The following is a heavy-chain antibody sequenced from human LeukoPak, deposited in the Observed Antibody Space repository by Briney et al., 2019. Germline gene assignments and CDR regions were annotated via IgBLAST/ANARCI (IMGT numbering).Heavy chain of an antibody. D-gene: IGHD3-10*02. J-gene: IGHJ6*04. CDR2: INWNGDST. CDR1: GFTFDDYG. Sequence: GGSLRLSCAASGFTFDDYGMSWVRQAPGKGLEWVSGINWNGDSTRYADSVKGRFTISRDNAKNSLYLQMNSLRAEDTAVYYCAELGITMIGGVWGKGTTVTISS. CDR3: AELGITMIGGV. V-gene: IGHV3-20*04.